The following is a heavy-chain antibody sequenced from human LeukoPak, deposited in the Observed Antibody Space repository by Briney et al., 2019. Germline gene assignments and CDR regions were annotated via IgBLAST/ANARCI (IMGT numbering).Heavy chain of an antibody. V-gene: IGHV3-48*03. D-gene: IGHD4-17*01. CDR3: AREALTETTFGPYDY. Sequence: GGSLRLSCAASGFTFSSYEMNWVRQAPGKGLEWVSYISSSGSTKYYADSVKGRFTLSRDNAKKSLYLQMNSLRAEDTAVYYCAREALTETTFGPYDYWGRGTLVTVSS. J-gene: IGHJ4*02. CDR2: ISSSGSTK. CDR1: GFTFSSYE.